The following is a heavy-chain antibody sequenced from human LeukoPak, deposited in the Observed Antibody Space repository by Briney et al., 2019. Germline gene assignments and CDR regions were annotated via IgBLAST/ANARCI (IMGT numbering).Heavy chain of an antibody. Sequence: GGSLRLSCAASGFTVSSNYMSWVRQAPGKGLEWVSVIYSGGSTYYAGSVKGRFAMSREDAKNSVHLQMNTLRAGDTAVYYCARGVSYYYDNSGHPGWYFDLWGRGTLVTVSS. D-gene: IGHD3-22*01. CDR2: IYSGGST. CDR1: GFTVSSNY. CDR3: ARGVSYYYDNSGHPGWYFDL. V-gene: IGHV3-53*01. J-gene: IGHJ2*01.